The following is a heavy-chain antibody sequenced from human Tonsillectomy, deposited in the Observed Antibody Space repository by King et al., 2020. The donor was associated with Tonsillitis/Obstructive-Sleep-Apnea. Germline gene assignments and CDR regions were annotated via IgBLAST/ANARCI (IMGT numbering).Heavy chain of an antibody. CDR2: ISGNGGST. D-gene: IGHD3-10*01. J-gene: IGHJ4*02. Sequence: DVQLVESGGDLVQPGGSLRLSCAASGLTFSNYAMSWVRQAPGKGLEWVSAISGNGGSTYYADSVKGRFTISRDNSKNTLYLQMNSLRAEDTAVYYCANRHYYGSGSYFYYFDYWGQGTLVTVSS. CDR3: ANRHYYGSGSYFYYFDY. V-gene: IGHV3-23*04. CDR1: GLTFSNYA.